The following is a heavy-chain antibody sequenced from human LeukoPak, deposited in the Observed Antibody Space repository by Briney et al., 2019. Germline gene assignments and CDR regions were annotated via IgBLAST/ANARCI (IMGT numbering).Heavy chain of an antibody. J-gene: IGHJ6*03. CDR3: ARQFPHSWGSYFYMDI. Sequence: PSETLSLTCAVSGDSISSDYWWSWVRQPPGRGLEWIGYISYIGTTNYHPSLKNRDTMSLDVSNNQFSLRLSSVTAADTAMYFCARQFPHSWGSYFYMDIWGKGTTVIVS. CDR1: GDSISSDY. D-gene: IGHD7-27*01. CDR2: ISYIGTT. V-gene: IGHV4-59*01.